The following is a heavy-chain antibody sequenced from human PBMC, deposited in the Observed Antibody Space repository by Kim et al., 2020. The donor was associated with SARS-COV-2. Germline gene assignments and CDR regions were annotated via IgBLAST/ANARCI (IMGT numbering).Heavy chain of an antibody. CDR3: ARVKAVPPGDFDY. D-gene: IGHD6-19*01. V-gene: IGHV4-34*01. Sequence: PTLKGRVTISVGTSKNPFSLKLSSVTAADTAGYYCARVKAVPPGDFDYWGQGTLVTVSS. J-gene: IGHJ4*02.